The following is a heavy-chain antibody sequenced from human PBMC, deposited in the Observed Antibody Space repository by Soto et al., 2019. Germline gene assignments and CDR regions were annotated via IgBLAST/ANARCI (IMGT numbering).Heavy chain of an antibody. D-gene: IGHD1-1*01. CDR3: ARLITTYTWKKNWFDP. CDR2: ISAYNGNT. V-gene: IGHV1-18*04. J-gene: IGHJ5*02. Sequence: ASVKVSCKASGYTFTSYGISWVRQAPGQGLEWMGWISAYNGNTNYAQKLQGRVTMTTDTSTSTAYMELRSLRSDDTAVYYCARLITTYTWKKNWFDPWGQGTLVTVSS. CDR1: GYTFTSYG.